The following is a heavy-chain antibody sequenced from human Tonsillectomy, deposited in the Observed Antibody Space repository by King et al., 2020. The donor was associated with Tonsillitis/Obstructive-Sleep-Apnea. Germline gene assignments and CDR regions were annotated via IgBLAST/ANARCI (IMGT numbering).Heavy chain of an antibody. D-gene: IGHD4-17*01. CDR3: ASYGDDARGAGDD. CDR2: INTNTGNP. Sequence: QLVQSGSELQTPGASVKVSCQASGSPFTSSAMNWVRQAPGQGLEWMGWINTNTGNPTYAQGFTGRFVFSLDTSVSTAYLQISSLKAEDTAGDYGASYGDDARGAGDDGGQGTRGTVSA. J-gene: IGHJ4*02. CDR1: GSPFTSSA. V-gene: IGHV7-4-1*02.